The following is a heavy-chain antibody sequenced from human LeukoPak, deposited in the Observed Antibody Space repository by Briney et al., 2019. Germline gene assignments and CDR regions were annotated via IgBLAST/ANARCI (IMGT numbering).Heavy chain of an antibody. CDR1: GGSISSGSYY. CDR3: ARSLGWYVVY. Sequence: PSETLSLTCTVSGGSISSGSYYWSWIRQPAGKGLEWIGRIYTSGSTNYSPSLKSRVTISVDTSKNQFSLKLSSVTAADTAVYYCARSLGWYVVYWGQGTLVTVSS. D-gene: IGHD6-19*01. J-gene: IGHJ4*02. CDR2: IYTSGST. V-gene: IGHV4-61*02.